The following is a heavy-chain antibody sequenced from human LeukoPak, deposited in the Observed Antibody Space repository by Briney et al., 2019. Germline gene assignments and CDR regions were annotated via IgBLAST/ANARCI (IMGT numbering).Heavy chain of an antibody. CDR1: GFTFSSYA. CDR2: ISGSGGST. Sequence: GGSLRLSCAASGFTFSSYAMSWFRQAPGKGLEWVSAISGSGGSTYYADSVKGRFTISRDNSKNTLYLQMNSLRAEDTAVYYCAKDSLRTGGYYYYGMDVWGQGTTVTVSS. CDR3: AKDSLRTGGYYYYGMDV. V-gene: IGHV3-23*01. D-gene: IGHD3-16*01. J-gene: IGHJ6*02.